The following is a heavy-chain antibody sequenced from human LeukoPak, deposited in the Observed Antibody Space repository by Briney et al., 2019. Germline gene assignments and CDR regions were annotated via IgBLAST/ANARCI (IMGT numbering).Heavy chain of an antibody. D-gene: IGHD3-3*01. CDR1: SGSISSYY. J-gene: IGHJ4*02. Sequence: WETLSLTCPVSSGSISSYYWSCIRQPPGKGLEWIGYIYYSGSTNYNPSLKSRVTISVDTSKNQFSLKLRSVTAADTAVYYCARQEVPVITYYDFWSGYYTGGYFDYWGQGTLVTVSS. V-gene: IGHV4-59*08. CDR3: ARQEVPVITYYDFWSGYYTGGYFDY. CDR2: IYYSGST.